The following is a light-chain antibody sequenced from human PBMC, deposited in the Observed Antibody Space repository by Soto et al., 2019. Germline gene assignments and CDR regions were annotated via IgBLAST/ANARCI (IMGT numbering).Light chain of an antibody. Sequence: QSALTQPRSVSGSPGQSVTISCTGTTSDVGAYNYVSWYRQHPGKAPKVMIYDVNKRPSGVPDRFSGSKSGNTASLTISGLQAEDEADYHCCSYAGNDTVVFGGGTKLTVL. CDR2: DVN. V-gene: IGLV2-11*02. CDR1: TSDVGAYNY. J-gene: IGLJ2*01. CDR3: CSYAGNDTVV.